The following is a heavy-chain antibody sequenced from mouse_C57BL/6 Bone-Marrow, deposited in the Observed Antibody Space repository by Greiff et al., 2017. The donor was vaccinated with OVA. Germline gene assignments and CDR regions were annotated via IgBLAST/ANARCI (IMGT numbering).Heavy chain of an antibody. V-gene: IGHV1-82*01. Sequence: QVQLKQSGPELVKPGASVKISCKASGYAFSSSWMNWVKQRPGKGLEWIGRIYPGDGDTNYNGKFKGKATLTADKSSSTAYMQLSSLTSEDSAFYFCARHEDGYYASYFDYWGQGTTLTVSS. CDR2: IYPGDGDT. CDR3: ARHEDGYYASYFDY. D-gene: IGHD2-3*01. J-gene: IGHJ2*01. CDR1: GYAFSSSW.